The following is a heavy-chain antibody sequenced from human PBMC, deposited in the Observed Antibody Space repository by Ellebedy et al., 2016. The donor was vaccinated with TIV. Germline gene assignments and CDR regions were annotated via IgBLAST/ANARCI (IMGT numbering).Heavy chain of an antibody. CDR1: GGSISSSNDY. D-gene: IGHD6-19*01. CDR2: TYYSGIT. CDR3: ARHGDSGWYVYFDH. J-gene: IGHJ4*02. V-gene: IGHV4-39*01. Sequence: SETLSLXCTVSGGSISSSNDYWGWIRQPPGKGLEWIGSTYYSGITYYNPSLRSRVTISADTSKTELSLKLTSVTAADTAVYFCARHGDSGWYVYFDHWGRGTLVTVSS.